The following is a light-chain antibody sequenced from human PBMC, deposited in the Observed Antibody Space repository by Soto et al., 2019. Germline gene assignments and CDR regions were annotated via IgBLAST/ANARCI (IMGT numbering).Light chain of an antibody. J-gene: IGLJ1*01. CDR3: SSYTSSSTGV. Sequence: QSVLTQPASGSGSPGQSITISCTGTSSDVGGYNYVSWYQQHPGKALKLMIYEVNYRPSGASNRFSGSKSGNTASLTISGLQAEDEADYYCSSYTSSSTGVFGTGTKV. V-gene: IGLV2-14*01. CDR2: EVN. CDR1: SSDVGGYNY.